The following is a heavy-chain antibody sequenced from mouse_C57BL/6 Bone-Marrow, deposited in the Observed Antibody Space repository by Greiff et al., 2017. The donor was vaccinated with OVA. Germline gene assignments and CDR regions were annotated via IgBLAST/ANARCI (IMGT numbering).Heavy chain of an antibody. Sequence: QVQLKESGPGLVQPSQSLSITCTVSGFSLTSYGVHWVRQSPGTGLEWLGVIWSGGSTDYNAAFITRMSISKDNSKSQVFFKMNSLQADDTAIYYCARGWLLRPFDYWGQGTTLTVSS. CDR2: IWSGGST. J-gene: IGHJ2*01. CDR3: ARGWLLRPFDY. V-gene: IGHV2-2*01. D-gene: IGHD2-3*01. CDR1: GFSLTSYG.